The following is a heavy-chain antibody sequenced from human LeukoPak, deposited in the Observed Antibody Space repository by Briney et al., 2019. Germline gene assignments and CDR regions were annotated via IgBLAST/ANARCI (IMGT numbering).Heavy chain of an antibody. V-gene: IGHV1-2*02. CDR2: INPNSGGT. D-gene: IGHD3-3*01. Sequence: ASVKVSCKASGYTFTGYYMHWVRQAPGQGLEWMGWINPNSGGTNYAQKFQGRVTMTRDASISTAYMELSRLRSDDTAVYYCATGTPLYYDFWSGYWAYYYYMDVWGKGTTVTVSS. J-gene: IGHJ6*03. CDR3: ATGTPLYYDFWSGYWAYYYYMDV. CDR1: GYTFTGYY.